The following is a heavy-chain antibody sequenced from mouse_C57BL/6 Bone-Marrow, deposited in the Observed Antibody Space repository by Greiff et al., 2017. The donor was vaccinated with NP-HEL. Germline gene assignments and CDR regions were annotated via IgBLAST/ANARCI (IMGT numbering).Heavy chain of an antibody. J-gene: IGHJ2*01. CDR3: ARHTVYYFDY. CDR2: ISSGGSYT. Sequence: EVKVVESGGDLVKPGGSLKLSCAASGFTFSSYGMSWVRQTPDKRLEWVATISSGGSYTYYPDSVKGRFTISRDNAKNTLYLQMSSLKSEDTAMYYCARHTVYYFDYWGQGTTLTVSS. V-gene: IGHV5-6*01. CDR1: GFTFSSYG.